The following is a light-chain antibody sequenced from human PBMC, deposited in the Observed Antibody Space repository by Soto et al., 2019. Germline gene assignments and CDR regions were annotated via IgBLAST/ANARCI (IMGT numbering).Light chain of an antibody. CDR1: SSDVGGYNY. Sequence: QSALTQPASVSGSPGQSITISCTGTSSDVGGYNYVSWYQQHPGKAPKLMIYEVSNRPSGVSNSFSGSKSGNTASLTISGLKAEYEADDYCTSYTSSSTWVFGGGTKLTVL. J-gene: IGLJ3*02. CDR2: EVS. V-gene: IGLV2-14*01. CDR3: TSYTSSSTWV.